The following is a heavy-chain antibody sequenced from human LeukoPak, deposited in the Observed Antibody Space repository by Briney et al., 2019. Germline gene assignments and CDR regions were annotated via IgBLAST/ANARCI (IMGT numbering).Heavy chain of an antibody. CDR2: IYYSGST. D-gene: IGHD2-2*01. CDR1: GGSISSGDYY. J-gene: IGHJ3*02. CDR3: ARNLLPAAKGAFDI. Sequence: PSETLSLTCTVSGGSISSGDYYWSWIRQPPGKGLEWIGYIYYSGSTHYNPSLKSRVTISVEKSKNQFSLKLSSVTAADTAVYYCARNLLPAAKGAFDIWGQGTLVTVSS. V-gene: IGHV4-30-4*01.